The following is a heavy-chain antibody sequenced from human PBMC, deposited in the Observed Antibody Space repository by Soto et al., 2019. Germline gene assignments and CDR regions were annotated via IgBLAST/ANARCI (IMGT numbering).Heavy chain of an antibody. Sequence: SETLSLTCTVSGGSISPYYWSWIRQSPGKGLEWIGYIYYTGSTNYNPSLKSRVTISVDTSKNQFSLKLSSVTAADTAVYYCDRTSSSAQFDYWGQGTLVTVSS. CDR2: IYYTGST. J-gene: IGHJ4*02. D-gene: IGHD6-6*01. V-gene: IGHV4-59*08. CDR3: DRTSSSAQFDY. CDR1: GGSISPYY.